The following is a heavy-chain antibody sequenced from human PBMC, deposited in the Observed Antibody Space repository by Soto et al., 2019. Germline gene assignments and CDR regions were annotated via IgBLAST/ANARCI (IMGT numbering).Heavy chain of an antibody. CDR3: ARERAGYSLGEYYYYGMDV. J-gene: IGHJ6*02. D-gene: IGHD5-18*01. V-gene: IGHV1-69*13. Sequence: SVKVSCKASGGTFSSYAISWVRQAPGQGLEWMGGIIPIFGTANYAQKFQGRVTITADESTSTAYMELSSLRSEDTAVYYCARERAGYSLGEYYYYGMDVWGQGTTVTAP. CDR2: IIPIFGTA. CDR1: GGTFSSYA.